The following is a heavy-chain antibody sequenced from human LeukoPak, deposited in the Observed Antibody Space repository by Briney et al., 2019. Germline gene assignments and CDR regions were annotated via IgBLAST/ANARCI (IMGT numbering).Heavy chain of an antibody. CDR2: IIPILGIA. V-gene: IGHV1-69*04. CDR3: AVDCSSTSCYTWSGGESPYLSGGHALNYFDY. J-gene: IGHJ4*02. Sequence: GASVKVSCKASGYTFTSYDINWVRQAPGQGLEWMGRIIPILGIANYAQKFQGRVTITADKSTSTAYMELSSLRSEDTAVYYCAVDCSSTSCYTWSGGESPYLSGGHALNYFDYWGQGTLVTVSS. D-gene: IGHD2-2*02. CDR1: GYTFTSYD.